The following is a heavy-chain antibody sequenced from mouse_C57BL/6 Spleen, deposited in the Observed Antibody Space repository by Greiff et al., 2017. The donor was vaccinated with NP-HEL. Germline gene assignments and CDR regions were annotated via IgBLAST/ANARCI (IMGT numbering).Heavy chain of an antibody. J-gene: IGHJ2*01. Sequence: QVQLQQPGAELVKPGASVKLSCKASGYTFTSYWMHWVKQRPGQGLEWIGMIHPNSGSTNYNEKFKSKATLTVDKSSSTAYMQLSSLTSEDSAVYYWAREGPYDGYYVENYWGQGTTLTVSS. CDR2: IHPNSGST. D-gene: IGHD2-3*01. V-gene: IGHV1-64*01. CDR1: GYTFTSYW. CDR3: AREGPYDGYYVENY.